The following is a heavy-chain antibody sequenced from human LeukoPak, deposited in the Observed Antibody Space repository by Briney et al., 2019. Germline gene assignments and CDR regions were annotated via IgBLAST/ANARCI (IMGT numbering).Heavy chain of an antibody. Sequence: PGGSLRLSCAASGFTFSGYAMHWVRQAPGKGLEYVSAISNNGGTTYYANSVKGRFTISRDNSKNTLYLQMGSLRAEDMAVYYCARVAVAGNGVFDYWGQGTLVTVPS. V-gene: IGHV3-64*01. CDR3: ARVAVAGNGVFDY. J-gene: IGHJ4*02. D-gene: IGHD6-19*01. CDR1: GFTFSGYA. CDR2: ISNNGGTT.